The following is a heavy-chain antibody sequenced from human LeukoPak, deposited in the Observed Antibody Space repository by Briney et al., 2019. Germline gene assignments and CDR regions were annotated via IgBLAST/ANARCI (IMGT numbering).Heavy chain of an antibody. V-gene: IGHV1-46*01. J-gene: IGHJ4*02. CDR2: INPNGGST. CDR1: GHTFTSYY. Sequence: ASVKVSCKASGHTFTSYYIHWVRQAPGQGLEWMGIINPNGGSTSYAQKFQGRVTMSRDTSTSTVYMELSSLRSEDTAVYYCARGGGGDSSGYYYSHFDYWGQGTLVTVSS. CDR3: ARGGGGDSSGYYYSHFDY. D-gene: IGHD3-22*01.